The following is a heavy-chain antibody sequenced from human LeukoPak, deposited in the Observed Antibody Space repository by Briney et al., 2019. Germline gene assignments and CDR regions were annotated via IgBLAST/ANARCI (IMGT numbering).Heavy chain of an antibody. CDR1: GGTFSSHA. V-gene: IGHV1-69*13. J-gene: IGHJ5*02. Sequence: SVKVSRKASGGTFSSHAISWVRQAPGQGLEWMGGIIPIFGTANYAQKFQGRVTITADESTSTAYMELSSLRSEDTAVYYCARMHYYGSGSYFFSDPWGQGTLVTVSS. CDR3: ARMHYYGSGSYFFSDP. CDR2: IIPIFGTA. D-gene: IGHD3-10*01.